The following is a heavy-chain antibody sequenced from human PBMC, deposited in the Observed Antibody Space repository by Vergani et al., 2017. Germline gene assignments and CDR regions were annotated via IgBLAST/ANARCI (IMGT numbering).Heavy chain of an antibody. CDR3: AGHVVFYYYDSSGRTMDP. V-gene: IGHV1-69*13. CDR1: GGTFSSSA. CDR2: IIPIFGTA. Sequence: QVQLVQSGAEVKKPGSSVKVSCKASGGTFSSSAISWVRQAPGQGLEWGGWIIPIFGTANYAQHFQARVTITADESTSTAYMELSSLRSEDTAVYYCAGHVVFYYYDSSGRTMDPWGQGTLVTVSS. D-gene: IGHD3-22*01. J-gene: IGHJ5*01.